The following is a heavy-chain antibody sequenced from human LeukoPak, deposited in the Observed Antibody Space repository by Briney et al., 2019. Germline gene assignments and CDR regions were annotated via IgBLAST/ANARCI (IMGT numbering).Heavy chain of an antibody. V-gene: IGHV4-34*01. D-gene: IGHD2-21*02. CDR2: INHSGNA. CDR1: GGSFSGYY. Sequence: PSETLSLTCAVYGGSFSGYYWTWIRQPPGKGLEWIGEINHSGNANYNPSLKSQVTISVDTSKNQFSLKLSSVTAADTAVYYCARGRRLRSRARGGDPWGTVPDYYYYMDVWGKGTTVTVSS. CDR3: ARGRRLRSRARGGDPWGTVPDYYYYMDV. J-gene: IGHJ6*03.